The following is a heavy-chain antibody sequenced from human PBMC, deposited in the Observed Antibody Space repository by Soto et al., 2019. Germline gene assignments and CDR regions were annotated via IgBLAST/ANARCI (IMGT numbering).Heavy chain of an antibody. CDR1: GYTFTGYY. V-gene: IGHV1-2*04. CDR3: ARAPLIRYFDWLSDNYYSYGMDV. D-gene: IGHD3-9*01. J-gene: IGHJ6*02. CDR2: INPNSGGT. Sequence: GASVKVSCKASGYTFTGYYMHWVRQAPGQGLEWMGWINPNSGGTNYAQKFQGWVTMTRDTSISTAYMELSRLRSDDTAVYYCARAPLIRYFDWLSDNYYSYGMDVWGQGTTVTVSS.